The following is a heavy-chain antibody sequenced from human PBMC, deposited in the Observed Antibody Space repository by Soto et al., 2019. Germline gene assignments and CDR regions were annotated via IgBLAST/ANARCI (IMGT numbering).Heavy chain of an antibody. CDR2: ISAYNGNT. CDR3: ARVQGPVSISGYYYYMEV. D-gene: IGHD1-20*01. Sequence: GASVKVSCKASGDTFTSYGISWVRQAPGQGLEWMGWISAYNGNTNYAQKLQGRVTMTTDTSTSTAYMELRSLRSDDTAVYYCARVQGPVSISGYYYYMEVWGKGTTVTVSS. J-gene: IGHJ6*03. CDR1: GDTFTSYG. V-gene: IGHV1-18*01.